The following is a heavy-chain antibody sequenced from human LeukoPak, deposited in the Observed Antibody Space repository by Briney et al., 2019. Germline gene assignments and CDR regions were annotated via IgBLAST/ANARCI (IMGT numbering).Heavy chain of an antibody. Sequence: PGGTLRLSCAASGFNFITSGMAWVRQVPGKGLEWVASITSSHITYYGDSVKGRFIISRDNSKNTLYLQMNSLRAEDTAIYHCAKDRVAVDYMDVWGKGTTVTISS. CDR2: ITSSHIT. D-gene: IGHD2-15*01. J-gene: IGHJ6*03. V-gene: IGHV3-23*01. CDR1: GFNFITSG. CDR3: AKDRVAVDYMDV.